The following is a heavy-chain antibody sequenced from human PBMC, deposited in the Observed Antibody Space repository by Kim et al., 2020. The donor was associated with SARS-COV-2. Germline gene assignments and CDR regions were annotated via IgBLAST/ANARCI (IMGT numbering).Heavy chain of an antibody. CDR1: GYTFTSYD. CDR3: ARAKVREIPYYYDRSRAGGCWFDP. CDR2: MNPNSGNT. D-gene: IGHD3-10*02. J-gene: IGHJ5*02. Sequence: ASVKVSCKASGYTFTSYDINWVRQATGQGLEWMGWMNPNSGNTGYAQKFQGRVTMTRNTSISTAYMELSSLRSEDTAVYYCARAKVREIPYYYDRSRAGGCWFDPWGQGTLVTVSS. V-gene: IGHV1-8*01.